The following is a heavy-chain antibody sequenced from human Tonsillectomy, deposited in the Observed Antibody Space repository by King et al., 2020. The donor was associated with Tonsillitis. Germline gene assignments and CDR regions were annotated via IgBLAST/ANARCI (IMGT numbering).Heavy chain of an antibody. CDR2: IYSGGTT. V-gene: IGHV3-53*04. Sequence: EVQLVESGGGLVQPGGSLRLSCAASGCTVSSNYMSCVRQAPGKGLELVSVIYSGGTTYYADSVKGRFTISRHNSKNPLYLQMNSLRAEDTAVYYCAREVRVRGVDNWFDPWGQGTLVTVSS. J-gene: IGHJ5*02. CDR3: AREVRVRGVDNWFDP. D-gene: IGHD3-10*01. CDR1: GCTVSSNY.